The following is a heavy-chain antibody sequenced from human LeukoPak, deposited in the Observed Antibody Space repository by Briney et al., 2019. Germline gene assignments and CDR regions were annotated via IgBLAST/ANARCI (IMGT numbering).Heavy chain of an antibody. Sequence: PGGSLRLSCAASGFTFSNAWMSWVRQAPGKGLEWVGRIKSKTDGGTTDYAAPVKGRFTISRDDSKNTLYLQMNSLKTEDTAVYYCTTRTQLVRREMIYFQHWGQGTLVTVSS. CDR3: TTRTQLVRREMIYFQH. CDR1: GFTFSNAW. J-gene: IGHJ1*01. CDR2: IKSKTDGGTT. D-gene: IGHD6-13*01. V-gene: IGHV3-15*01.